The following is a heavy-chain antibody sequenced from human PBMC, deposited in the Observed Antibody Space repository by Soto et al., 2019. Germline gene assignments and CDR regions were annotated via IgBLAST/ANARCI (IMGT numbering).Heavy chain of an antibody. CDR3: ARDKSRRLGSLWSGCIFDY. J-gene: IGHJ4*02. CDR1: GLTFSSYS. Sequence: EVQLVESGGGLVQPGGSLRLSCAASGLTFSSYSMNWVRPAPGKGLEWVSYISSGSSTIYYAESVKGRFTISRDNAKNLLDLQMNSLRDEDTAVYYCARDKSRRLGSLWSGCIFDYWGQGTLVTVSS. D-gene: IGHD3-3*01. CDR2: ISSGSSTI. V-gene: IGHV3-48*02.